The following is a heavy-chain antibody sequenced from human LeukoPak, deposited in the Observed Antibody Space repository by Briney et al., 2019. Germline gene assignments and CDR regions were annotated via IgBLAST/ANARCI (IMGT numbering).Heavy chain of an antibody. D-gene: IGHD3-3*01. CDR1: GYTFTGYY. Sequence: ASVKVSCKASGYTFTGYYMHWVRQAPGQGREWRGWINPNSGGTNYAQKFQGRVTMTRDTSISTAYMELSRLRSDDTAVYYCARETGAIFGVVTNWGQGTLVTVSS. V-gene: IGHV1-2*02. J-gene: IGHJ4*02. CDR3: ARETGAIFGVVTN. CDR2: INPNSGGT.